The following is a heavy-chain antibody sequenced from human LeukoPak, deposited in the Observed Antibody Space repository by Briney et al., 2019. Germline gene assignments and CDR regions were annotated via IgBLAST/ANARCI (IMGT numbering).Heavy chain of an antibody. D-gene: IGHD3-10*01. CDR2: ISSSSSYI. J-gene: IGHJ4*02. V-gene: IGHV3-21*01. CDR1: GFTFSSYS. CDR3: ARGGVGKFVGGFDY. Sequence: GGSLRLSCAASGFTFSSYSMNWVRQAPGKGLEWVSSISSSSSYIYYADSVKGRFTISRDNAKNSLYLQMNSLRAEDTAVYYCARGGVGKFVGGFDYWGQGTLVTVSS.